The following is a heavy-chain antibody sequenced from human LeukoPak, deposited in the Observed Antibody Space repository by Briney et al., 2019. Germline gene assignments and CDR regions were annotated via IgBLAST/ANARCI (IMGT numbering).Heavy chain of an antibody. Sequence: ASVKVSCKASGYTFTGHYMHWVRQAPGQGLEWMGWISPNSGDTDYAQRFQGRVTMTRDTSISTAYMELSRLRSDDTAVYYCARLAIAVVGHYLYHYWDVGGKGTRVTVS. CDR1: GYTFTGHY. CDR3: ARLAIAVVGHYLYHYWDV. D-gene: IGHD6-19*01. CDR2: ISPNSGDT. J-gene: IGHJ6*03. V-gene: IGHV1-2*02.